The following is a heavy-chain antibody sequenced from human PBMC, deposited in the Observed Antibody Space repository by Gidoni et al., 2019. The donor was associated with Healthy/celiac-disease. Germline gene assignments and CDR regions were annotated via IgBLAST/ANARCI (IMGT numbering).Heavy chain of an antibody. CDR3: ARTWIAAAGKGGFDY. Sequence: QVQLQQWGAGLLKPSETLSLTCAVYGGSFSGYYWSWIRQPPGKGLEWIGEINHSGSTNYNPSLKSRVTISVDTSKNQFSLKLSSVTAADTAVYYCARTWIAAAGKGGFDYWGQGTLVTVSS. J-gene: IGHJ4*02. CDR2: INHSGST. D-gene: IGHD6-13*01. CDR1: GGSFSGYY. V-gene: IGHV4-34*01.